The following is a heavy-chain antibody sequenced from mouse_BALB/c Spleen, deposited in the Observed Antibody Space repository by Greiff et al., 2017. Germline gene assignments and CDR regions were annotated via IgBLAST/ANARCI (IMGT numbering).Heavy chain of an antibody. V-gene: IGHV5-4*02. J-gene: IGHJ3*01. D-gene: IGHD2-4*01. Sequence: EVKVEESGGGLVKPGGSLKLSCAASGFTFSDYYMYWVRQTPEKRLEWVATISDGGSYTYYPDSVKGRFTISRDNAKNNLYLQMSSLKSEDTAMYYCARDKDYAWFAYWGQGTLVTVSA. CDR1: GFTFSDYY. CDR3: ARDKDYAWFAY. CDR2: ISDGGSYT.